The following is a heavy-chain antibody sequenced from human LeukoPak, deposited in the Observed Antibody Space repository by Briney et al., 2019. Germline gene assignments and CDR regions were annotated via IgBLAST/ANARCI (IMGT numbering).Heavy chain of an antibody. CDR2: IYYSGST. Sequence: SETLSLTCTVSGGSISSGGYYWSWIRQHPGKGLEWIGYIYYSGSTYYNPSLKSRVTISVDTSKNQFSLKLSSVTAADTAVYYCARGPGVATMNFDYWGQGTLVTVSS. CDR3: ARGPGVATMNFDY. V-gene: IGHV4-31*03. D-gene: IGHD5-24*01. J-gene: IGHJ4*02. CDR1: GGSISSGGYY.